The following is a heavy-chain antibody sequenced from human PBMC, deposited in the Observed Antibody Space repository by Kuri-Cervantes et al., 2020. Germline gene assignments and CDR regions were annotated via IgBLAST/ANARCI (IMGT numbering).Heavy chain of an antibody. D-gene: IGHD3-22*01. CDR2: LYYGGST. J-gene: IGHJ4*02. CDR3: ARRPYYYDSSGLDY. V-gene: IGHV4-61*05. CDR1: GTSIRSSTYY. Sequence: SETLSLTCTVSGTSIRSSTYYWGWIRQPPGKGLEWIGYLYYGGSTSYNPSLESRVTISVDTSKNQFSLKLSSVTAADTAVYYCARRPYYYDSSGLDYWGQGTLVTVSS.